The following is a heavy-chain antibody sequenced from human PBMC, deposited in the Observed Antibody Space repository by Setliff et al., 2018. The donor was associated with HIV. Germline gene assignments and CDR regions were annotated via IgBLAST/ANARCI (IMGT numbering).Heavy chain of an antibody. V-gene: IGHV1-69*05. Sequence: ASVKVSCKASGGTFSSYAISWVRQAPGQGLEWMGGIIPIFGTANYAQKLQGRVTMTTDTSTSTAYMELRSLRSDDTAVYCCARVSGYYHLDYWGQGTLVTVSS. CDR1: GGTFSSYA. CDR3: ARVSGYYHLDY. D-gene: IGHD3-22*01. J-gene: IGHJ4*02. CDR2: IIPIFGTA.